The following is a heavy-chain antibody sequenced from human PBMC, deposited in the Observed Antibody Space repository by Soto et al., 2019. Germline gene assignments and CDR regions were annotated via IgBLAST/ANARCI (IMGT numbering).Heavy chain of an antibody. CDR1: GFTLSISE. J-gene: IGHJ3*02. CDR3: ARGLEYYFKPGVFDI. V-gene: IGHV3-48*03. D-gene: IGHD1-26*01. Sequence: GSLRLSCAASGFTLSISEMNWVRQAPGKGLEWVSYVGSSGNTKYYADSVKGRFTISRDNAKNSLYLQMNSLRAEDTAVYYCARGLEYYFKPGVFDIWGQGTMVTVSS. CDR2: VGSSGNTK.